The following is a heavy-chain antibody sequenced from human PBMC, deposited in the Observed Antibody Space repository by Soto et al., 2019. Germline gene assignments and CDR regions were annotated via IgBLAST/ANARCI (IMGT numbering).Heavy chain of an antibody. Sequence: EVQLVESGGGLVQPGRSLRLSCAASGFTFDDYAMHWVRQAPGKGLEWVSGISWNSGSIGYADSVKGRFTISRDNAKNSLYLQMNSLRAEDTALYYCAKSRGVVVAATDVRYFQHWGQGTLVTVSS. CDR3: AKSRGVVVAATDVRYFQH. CDR2: ISWNSGSI. J-gene: IGHJ1*01. CDR1: GFTFDDYA. V-gene: IGHV3-9*01. D-gene: IGHD2-15*01.